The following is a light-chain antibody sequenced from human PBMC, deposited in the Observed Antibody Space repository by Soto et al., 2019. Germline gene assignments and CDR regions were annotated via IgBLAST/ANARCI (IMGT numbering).Light chain of an antibody. Sequence: AIRMTQSPSSFSASTGDRVTITCRASQGISSYLAWYQQKPGKASKLLIYAASTLQSGVPSRFSSSGSGTDFTLTPSCLQSEDFATDYCQQYYSYPRPFVQGTKM. CDR2: AAS. CDR1: QGISSY. CDR3: QQYYSYPRP. V-gene: IGKV1-8*01. J-gene: IGKJ1*01.